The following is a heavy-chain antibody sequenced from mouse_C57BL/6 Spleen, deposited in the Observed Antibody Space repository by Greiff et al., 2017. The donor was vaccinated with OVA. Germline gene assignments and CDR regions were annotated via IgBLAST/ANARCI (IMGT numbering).Heavy chain of an antibody. CDR3: ERGTAQAYFDY. J-gene: IGHJ2*01. D-gene: IGHD3-2*02. V-gene: IGHV1-19*01. CDR1: GYTFTDYY. CDR2: INPYNGGT. Sequence: VQLQQSGPVLVKPGASVKMSCKASGYTFTDYYMNWVKQSHGKSLEWIGVINPYNGGTSYNQKFKGKATLTVDKSSSTAYMELNSLTSEDSAVYYCERGTAQAYFDYWGQGTTLTVSS.